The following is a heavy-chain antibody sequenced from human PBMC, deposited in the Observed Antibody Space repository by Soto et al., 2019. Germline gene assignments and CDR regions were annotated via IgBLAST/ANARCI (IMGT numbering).Heavy chain of an antibody. CDR2: IYYSGST. Sequence: SETLSLTCTVSGGSISSSSYYWGWIRQPPGKGLEWIGSIYYSGSTYYNPSLKSRVTISVDTSKNQFSLKLSSVTAADTAVYYCARLGYCSGGSCYGDNYYYYYMDVWGKGTTVTVSS. V-gene: IGHV4-39*01. J-gene: IGHJ6*03. CDR3: ARLGYCSGGSCYGDNYYYYYMDV. CDR1: GGSISSSSYY. D-gene: IGHD2-15*01.